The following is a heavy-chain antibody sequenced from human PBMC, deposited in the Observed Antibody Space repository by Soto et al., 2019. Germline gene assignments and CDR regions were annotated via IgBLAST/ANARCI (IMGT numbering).Heavy chain of an antibody. CDR3: ARGSAGGY. D-gene: IGHD6-25*01. Sequence: ASVKVSCKASGYTFTNYDITWVRQAPGQGLEWVGKISAYNGNPKYVQKLQGRVTMTTDTSTSTAYMELRSLRSDDTAVYYCARGSAGGYWGQGTLVTVSS. CDR2: ISAYNGNP. CDR1: GYTFTNYD. J-gene: IGHJ4*02. V-gene: IGHV1-18*01.